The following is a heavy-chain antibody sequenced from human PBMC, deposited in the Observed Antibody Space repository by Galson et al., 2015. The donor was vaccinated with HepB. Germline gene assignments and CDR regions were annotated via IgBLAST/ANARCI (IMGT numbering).Heavy chain of an antibody. D-gene: IGHD7-27*01. Sequence: LEWMGWISAHKGDTNNAQKFQGRVTITADKSTSTAYMELSSLRSEDTAVYYCARERDFYLGIYYFDYWGQGTLVTVSS. V-gene: IGHV1-18*01. CDR2: ISAHKGDT. CDR3: ARERDFYLGIYYFDY. J-gene: IGHJ4*02.